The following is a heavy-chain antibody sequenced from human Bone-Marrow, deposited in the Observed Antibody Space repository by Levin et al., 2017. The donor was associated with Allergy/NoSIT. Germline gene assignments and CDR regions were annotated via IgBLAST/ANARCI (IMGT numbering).Heavy chain of an antibody. CDR1: GGSISSDNYY. J-gene: IGHJ2*01. Sequence: SQTLSLPCTVSGGSISSDNYYWGWIRQTPGKGLEWIGSLYYSGATYYNPSLKSRATLALGTSKRHFSLNLASVTAADAAVYYCVRDHGYPNYYDSSAYARRFFDLWGRGALITVSS. V-gene: IGHV4-39*07. CDR2: LYYSGAT. CDR3: VRDHGYPNYYDSSAYARRFFDL. D-gene: IGHD3-22*01.